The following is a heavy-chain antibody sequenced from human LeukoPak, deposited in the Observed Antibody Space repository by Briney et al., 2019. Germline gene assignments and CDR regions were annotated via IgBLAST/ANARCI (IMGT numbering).Heavy chain of an antibody. D-gene: IGHD1-26*01. Sequence: PSETLSLTCTVSGYSISSGYYWGWLRQSPGKGLEWIASIYHSGFTYYNPSLKSRVTMSVDTSKNQFSLKLSSVTAADTAVYYCARERRGGLLNYWGQGTLVTVSS. CDR3: ARERRGGLLNY. CDR1: GYSISSGYY. J-gene: IGHJ4*02. V-gene: IGHV4-38-2*02. CDR2: IYHSGFT.